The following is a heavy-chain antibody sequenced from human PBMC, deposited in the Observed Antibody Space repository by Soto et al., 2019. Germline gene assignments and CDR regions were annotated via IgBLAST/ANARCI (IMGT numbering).Heavy chain of an antibody. D-gene: IGHD3-10*01. J-gene: IGHJ6*02. V-gene: IGHV1-69*01. CDR1: GGTFSSYA. Sequence: QGRLVQSGAGVKKPGSSVKVSCKAPGGTFSSYAISWVRQAPGQGLGWMGGIIPIFGTANYARKFQGRVTITADESTSTAYMELSSLRSEDTAVYYCAKGVTMVRGVIRYGMDVWGQGTTVTVSS. CDR3: AKGVTMVRGVIRYGMDV. CDR2: IIPIFGTA.